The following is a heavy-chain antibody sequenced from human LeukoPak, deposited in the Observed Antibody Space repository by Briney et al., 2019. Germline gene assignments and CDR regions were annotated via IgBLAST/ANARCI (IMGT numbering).Heavy chain of an antibody. CDR1: GFTFSSYA. D-gene: IGHD4-17*01. CDR3: TKQGHDYGDYARHDAFDI. J-gene: IGHJ3*02. Sequence: PGGSLRLSCAASGFTFSSYAMSWVRQAPDKGREWVAVISYDGSTEYYADSVKGRFTVSRDNSKNTLFLQMNSLRTEDTAVYYCTKQGHDYGDYARHDAFDIWGQGTMVTVSS. CDR2: ISYDGSTE. V-gene: IGHV3-30*18.